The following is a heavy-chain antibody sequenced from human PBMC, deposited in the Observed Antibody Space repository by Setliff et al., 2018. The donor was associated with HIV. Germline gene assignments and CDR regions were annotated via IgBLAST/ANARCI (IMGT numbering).Heavy chain of an antibody. CDR1: GFSFSSYE. J-gene: IGHJ4*02. CDR3: ARDEPTGGIDY. V-gene: IGHV3-48*03. CDR2: ITGSGKTI. Sequence: PGGSLRLSCAGSGFSFSSYEMNWVRQAPGKGLEWVSYITGSGKTIYYADSVKGRFTISRDNAKNSLYLQMNSLRAEDTAVYYCARDEPTGGIDYWGQGTLVTVSS. D-gene: IGHD3-16*01.